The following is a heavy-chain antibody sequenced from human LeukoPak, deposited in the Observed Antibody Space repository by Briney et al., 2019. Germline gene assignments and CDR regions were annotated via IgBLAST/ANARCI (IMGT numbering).Heavy chain of an antibody. J-gene: IGHJ3*02. CDR2: ILHDGSAK. V-gene: IGHV3-30*04. CDR3: VRDGMAGTPNAFDM. CDR1: GFFFSTYT. Sequence: GGSLRLSCAAAGFFFSTYTMGWVRQAPGKGLELVALILHDGSAKNCADSVKGRFTISRDNSKNTVHLQMNSLSPEDTAVYYCVRDGMAGTPNAFDMWGQGTMVTVSS. D-gene: IGHD6-19*01.